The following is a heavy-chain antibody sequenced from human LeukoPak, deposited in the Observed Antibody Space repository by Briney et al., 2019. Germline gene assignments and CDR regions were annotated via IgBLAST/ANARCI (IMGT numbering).Heavy chain of an antibody. D-gene: IGHD2-8*01. V-gene: IGHV4-4*07. CDR3: ARTPADAGDDAFDI. Sequence: SETLSLTCTVSGGSISSYYWSWIRQPAGKGLEWIGRIYTSGSTNYNPSLKSRVTMSVDTSKNQFSLKLSSVTAADTAVYCCARTPADAGDDAFDIWGQGTMVTVSS. CDR2: IYTSGST. CDR1: GGSISSYY. J-gene: IGHJ3*02.